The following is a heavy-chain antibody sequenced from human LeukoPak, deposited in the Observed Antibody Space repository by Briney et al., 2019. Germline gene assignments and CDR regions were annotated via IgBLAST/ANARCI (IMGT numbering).Heavy chain of an antibody. J-gene: IGHJ6*03. V-gene: IGHV3-48*03. CDR1: GFTFSSYE. CDR3: AREPYDFWSAASVPGSYYMDV. Sequence: SCAASGFTFSSYEMNWVRQAPGKGLEWVSYISSSGSTIYYVDSVKGRFTISRDNAKNSLFLQMNSLRAEDTAIYYCAREPYDFWSAASVPGSYYMDVWGKGTTVTVSS. CDR2: ISSSGSTI. D-gene: IGHD3-3*01.